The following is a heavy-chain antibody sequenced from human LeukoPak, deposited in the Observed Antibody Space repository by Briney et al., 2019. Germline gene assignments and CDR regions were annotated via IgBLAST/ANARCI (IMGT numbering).Heavy chain of an antibody. Sequence: GGSLRLSCAASGFTFSSYGMHWVRQAPGKGLEWVAVIWYDASNKYYADSVKGRFTISRDSSKNTLYLQMNSLRAEDTAVYYCARGYGGTYYFDYWGQGTLVTVSS. J-gene: IGHJ4*02. D-gene: IGHD4-23*01. CDR3: ARGYGGTYYFDY. CDR2: IWYDASNK. V-gene: IGHV3-33*01. CDR1: GFTFSSYG.